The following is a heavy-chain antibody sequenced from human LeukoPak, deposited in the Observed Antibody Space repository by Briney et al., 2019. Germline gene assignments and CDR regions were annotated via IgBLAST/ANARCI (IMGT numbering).Heavy chain of an antibody. CDR2: INPTSGGT. Sequence: ASVKVSCKASGYTFTGYYMHWVRQAPGQGLEWMGWINPTSGGTNYAQKFQGRVTMTRDTSISTAYMELSRLRSDDTAVYYCARGHDSSSRKTFGYWGQGTLVTVSS. D-gene: IGHD6-13*01. V-gene: IGHV1-2*02. J-gene: IGHJ4*02. CDR3: ARGHDSSSRKTFGY. CDR1: GYTFTGYY.